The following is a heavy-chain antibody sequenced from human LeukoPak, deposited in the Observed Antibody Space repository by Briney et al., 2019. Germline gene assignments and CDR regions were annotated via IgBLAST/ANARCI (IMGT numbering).Heavy chain of an antibody. J-gene: IGHJ4*02. CDR2: IYYSGST. V-gene: IGHV4-59*01. D-gene: IGHD5-24*01. CDR3: ARQGMATIPYFDY. CDR1: GGSISSYY. Sequence: SETLSLTCTVSGGSISSYYWSWIRQPPGKGLEWIGYIYYSGSTNYNPSLKSRVTISVDTSKNQFSLKLSSVTAADTAVYYCARQGMATIPYFDYWGQGTLVTVSS.